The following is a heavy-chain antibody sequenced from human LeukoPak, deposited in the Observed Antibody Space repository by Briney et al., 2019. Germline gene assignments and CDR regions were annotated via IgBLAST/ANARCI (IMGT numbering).Heavy chain of an antibody. Sequence: GGSLRLSCAAPGFTFSSYNMNWVRQAPGKGLEWVSSISSSSYIYYAESVKGRFTISRDNAKNSLYLQMNSLRAEDTAVYYCARDGACNTTRCFTYYYDYWGQGTLVTVSS. CDR3: ARDGACNTTRCFTYYYDY. CDR1: GFTFSSYN. V-gene: IGHV3-21*01. D-gene: IGHD2-2*02. J-gene: IGHJ4*02. CDR2: ISSSSYI.